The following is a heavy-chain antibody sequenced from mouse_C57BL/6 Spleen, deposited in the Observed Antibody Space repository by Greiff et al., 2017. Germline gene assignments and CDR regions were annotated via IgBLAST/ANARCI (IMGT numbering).Heavy chain of an antibody. CDR2: IYPRSGNT. V-gene: IGHV1-81*01. D-gene: IGHD2-5*01. Sequence: QVQLQQSGAELARPGASVKLSCKASGYTFTSYGISWVKQRTGQGLEWIGKIYPRSGNTYYNEKFKGKATLTADKSSSTAYMELRSLTSEDSAVYFCAREDSNYWYFDVWGTGTTVTVSS. CDR3: AREDSNYWYFDV. J-gene: IGHJ1*03. CDR1: GYTFTSYG.